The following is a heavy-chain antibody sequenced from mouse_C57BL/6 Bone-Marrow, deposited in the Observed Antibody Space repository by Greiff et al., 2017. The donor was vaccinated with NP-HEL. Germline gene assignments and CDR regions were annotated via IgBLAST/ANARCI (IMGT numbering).Heavy chain of an antibody. CDR2: IDPSSLSP. Sequence: QVQLQQPGAELVKPFSSFPLSFPSSFSPFPLSFLPFFTPLPFPGLELIGSIDPSSLSPPYNQKFKGKATLTVDTSSSTAYMQLSSLTSEDSAVYYCAMVRRGGDYAMDYWGQGTSVTVSS. CDR1: FSPFPLSF. CDR3: AMVRRGGDYAMDY. J-gene: IGHJ4*01. D-gene: IGHD2-14*01. V-gene: IGHV1-50*01.